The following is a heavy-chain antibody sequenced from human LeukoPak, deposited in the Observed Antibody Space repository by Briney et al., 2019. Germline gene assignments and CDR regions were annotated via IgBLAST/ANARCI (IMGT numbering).Heavy chain of an antibody. CDR3: AQVGGMAQDV. CDR2: ISGGATST. Sequence: GGSLRLSCAASGLTFSGYAMSWVRQAPGKGLEWVSAISGGATSTYYADSVKGRFTISRDNSKNTVYLQMSSLRAEDTAIYYCAQVGGMAQDVWGKGTTVTVSS. V-gene: IGHV3-23*01. CDR1: GLTFSGYA. D-gene: IGHD3-16*01. J-gene: IGHJ6*04.